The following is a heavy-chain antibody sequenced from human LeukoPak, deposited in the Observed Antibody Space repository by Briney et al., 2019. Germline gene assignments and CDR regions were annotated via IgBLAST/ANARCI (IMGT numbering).Heavy chain of an antibody. D-gene: IGHD3-9*01. J-gene: IGHJ3*02. CDR2: INPNSGGT. V-gene: IGHV1-2*02. CDR3: ARGGRRPLRYFDWLLYHDAFDI. CDR1: GYTFTGYY. Sequence: GASVKVSCKASGYTFTGYYMHWVRQAPGQGLEWMGWINPNSGGTNYAQKFQGRVTMTRDTSISTAYMELSRLRSDDTAVYYCARGGRRPLRYFDWLLYHDAFDIWGQGTMVTVSS.